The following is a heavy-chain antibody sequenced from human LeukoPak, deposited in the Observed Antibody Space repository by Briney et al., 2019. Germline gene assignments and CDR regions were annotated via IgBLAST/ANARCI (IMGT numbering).Heavy chain of an antibody. CDR3: ARESVDTAMVPHDY. D-gene: IGHD5-18*01. Sequence: PSETLSLTCTVSGYSISSGYYWGWIRQPPGKGLEWIGSIYHSGSTYYNPSLKSRVTISVDTSKNQFSLKLSSVTAADTAVYYCARESVDTAMVPHDYWGQGTLVTVSS. V-gene: IGHV4-38-2*02. J-gene: IGHJ4*02. CDR2: IYHSGST. CDR1: GYSISSGYY.